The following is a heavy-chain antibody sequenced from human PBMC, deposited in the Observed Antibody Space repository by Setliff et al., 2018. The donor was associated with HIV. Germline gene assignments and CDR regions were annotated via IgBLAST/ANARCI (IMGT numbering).Heavy chain of an antibody. J-gene: IGHJ4*02. Sequence: GGSLRLSCAASGFTFSSHWMSWIRQAPGKGLEWVASIKQDGSEKYFVDSVKGRFTISRDNAKDPMFLQMNSLRGEDTAVYYCARAYNVYDYRLDSSGYDYWGQGTLVTVSS. CDR3: ARAYNVYDYRLDSSGYDY. V-gene: IGHV3-7*03. CDR1: GFTFSSHW. CDR2: IKQDGSEK. D-gene: IGHD3-22*01.